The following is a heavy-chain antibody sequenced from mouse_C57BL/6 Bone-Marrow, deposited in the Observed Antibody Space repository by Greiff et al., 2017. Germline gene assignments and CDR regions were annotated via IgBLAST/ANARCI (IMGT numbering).Heavy chain of an antibody. V-gene: IGHV1-64*01. CDR1: GYTFTSYW. CDR3: ARSYYGSSYDWYFDV. J-gene: IGHJ1*03. D-gene: IGHD1-1*01. Sequence: QVQLQQPGAELVKPGASVKLSCKASGYTFTSYWMHWVKQRPGQGLEWIGMIHPNSGSTKYTEKFKSKATLTVDKSSNTAYMQLSSLTSEDSAVYYCARSYYGSSYDWYFDVWGTGTTVTVSS. CDR2: IHPNSGST.